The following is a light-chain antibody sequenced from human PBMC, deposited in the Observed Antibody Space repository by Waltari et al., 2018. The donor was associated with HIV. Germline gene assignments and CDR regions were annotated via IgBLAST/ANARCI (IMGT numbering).Light chain of an antibody. CDR3: QQYNNWPPEIT. V-gene: IGKV3-15*01. J-gene: IGKJ3*01. CDR2: GAS. CDR1: QSVSSN. Sequence: EIVMTQSPATLSVSPGERATLSCRASQSVSSNLAWYQQKPGQAPWRLVFGASTRATGIPARFSGTGSRTEFTLTISSLQSEDFAVYYCQQYNNWPPEITFGPGTKVDIK.